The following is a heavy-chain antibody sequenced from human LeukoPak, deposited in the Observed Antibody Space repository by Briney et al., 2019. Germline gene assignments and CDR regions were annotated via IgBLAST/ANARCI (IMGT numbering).Heavy chain of an antibody. J-gene: IGHJ4*03. CDR3: AKDRPHPSAEPTNFDY. Sequence: GSPRLSCAGSGFTFSSYAMSWVCQAPGKGLEWVSATDGSGGSSYYAGSERGPSTISRDNSKNTLYLQMNSLRVEDTAVYYCAKDRPHPSAEPTNFDYWGNRGIVSVSS. CDR2: TDGSGGSS. V-gene: IGHV3-23*01. CDR1: GFTFSSYA. D-gene: IGHD1-14*01.